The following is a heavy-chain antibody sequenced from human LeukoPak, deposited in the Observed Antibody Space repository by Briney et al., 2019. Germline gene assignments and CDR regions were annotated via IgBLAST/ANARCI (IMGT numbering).Heavy chain of an antibody. CDR3: ARELDGSGSFDY. CDR1: GFTFSRYT. V-gene: IGHV3-64*02. J-gene: IGHJ4*02. Sequence: GGSLRLSCAASGFTFSRYTMHWVRQAPGKRLEYFSAISSNGRSTYYADSVKGRFTLSRDNSKNTLYLQMGSLRIEDTAVYYCARELDGSGSFDYWGQGTLVAVSS. CDR2: ISSNGRST. D-gene: IGHD3-10*01.